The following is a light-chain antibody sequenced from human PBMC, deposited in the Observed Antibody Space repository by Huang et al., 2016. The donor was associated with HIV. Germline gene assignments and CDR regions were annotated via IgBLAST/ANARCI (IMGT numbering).Light chain of an antibody. Sequence: IVLTQSPATLSLSPGERATLSCRASESIITYLAWYQQKPGQSPRLLIYDASNRATCIPARFSGSGSGADFTLTISSLEPEDFALHYCQQRFNWPRTFGGGTKVEIK. CDR3: QQRFNWPRT. J-gene: IGKJ4*01. CDR1: ESIITY. V-gene: IGKV3-11*01. CDR2: DAS.